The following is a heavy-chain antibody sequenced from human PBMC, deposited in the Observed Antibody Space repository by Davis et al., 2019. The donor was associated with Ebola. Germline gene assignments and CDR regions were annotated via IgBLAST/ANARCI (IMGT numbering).Heavy chain of an antibody. CDR3: ARVEIYCTGGVCYTGYYYGMDV. J-gene: IGHJ6*02. D-gene: IGHD2-8*02. CDR1: GGTFSSYA. V-gene: IGHV1-69*05. Sequence: SVKVSCKASGGTFSSYAISWVRQAPGQGLEWMGGIIPIFGTANYAQKFQGRVTMTRDTSTSTVYMELSSLRSEDTAVYYCARVEIYCTGGVCYTGYYYGMDVWGQGTTVTVSS. CDR2: IIPIFGTA.